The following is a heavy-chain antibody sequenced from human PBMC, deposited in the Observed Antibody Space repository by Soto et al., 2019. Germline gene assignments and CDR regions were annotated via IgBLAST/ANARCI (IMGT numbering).Heavy chain of an antibody. Sequence: QVQLQQWGAGLLKTSETLSRTCAVYGGSFSDYYWTWIRQPPGKGLEWIGEINQSGSTNYRPSLRSRVTMSVDTSKTQFSLKMSSVTAADTAVYYCVCSSSDYFYGMDVWGQGTTVTVSS. V-gene: IGHV4-34*01. J-gene: IGHJ6*02. CDR3: VCSSSDYFYGMDV. D-gene: IGHD6-6*01. CDR1: GGSFSDYY. CDR2: INQSGST.